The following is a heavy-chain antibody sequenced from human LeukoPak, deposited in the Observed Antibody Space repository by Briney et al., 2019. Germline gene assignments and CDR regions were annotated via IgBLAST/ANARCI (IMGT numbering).Heavy chain of an antibody. J-gene: IGHJ4*02. CDR3: ARDQDYYDSSGSDY. CDR1: GYTFTSYG. Sequence: ASVKVSCKASGYTFTSYGISWVRQAPGQGLEWMGCISAYNGNTNYAQKLQGRVTMTTDTSTSTAYMELRSLRSDDTAVYYCARDQDYYDSSGSDYWGQGTLVTVSS. V-gene: IGHV1-18*01. D-gene: IGHD3-22*01. CDR2: ISAYNGNT.